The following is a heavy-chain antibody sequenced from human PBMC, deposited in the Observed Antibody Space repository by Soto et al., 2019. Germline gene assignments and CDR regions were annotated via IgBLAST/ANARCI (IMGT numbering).Heavy chain of an antibody. J-gene: IGHJ3*02. V-gene: IGHV3-74*01. CDR2: INSEGSST. Sequence: GGSLRLSCAASRFTFSSYWMHWVRQAPGKGLVWVSRINSEGSSTSYADSVKGRFTISRDNAKNTMYLQMNSLRAEDTAVYHCARASYDSSGCYGVSAFDIWGQGTMVTVS. D-gene: IGHD3-22*01. CDR1: RFTFSSYW. CDR3: ARASYDSSGCYGVSAFDI.